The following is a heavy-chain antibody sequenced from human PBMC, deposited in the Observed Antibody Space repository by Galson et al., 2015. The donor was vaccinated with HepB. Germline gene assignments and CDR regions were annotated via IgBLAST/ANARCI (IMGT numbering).Heavy chain of an antibody. CDR1: GYTFTGYY. CDR3: ARGAVLAARQDYYYYMDV. CDR2: INPNSGGT. Sequence: SVKVSCKASGYTFTGYYMHWVRQAPGQGLEWMGWINPNSGGTNYAQKFQGRVTMTRDTSISTAYMELSRLRSDDTAVYYCARGAVLAARQDYYYYMDVWGKGTTVTVSS. J-gene: IGHJ6*03. D-gene: IGHD6-6*01. V-gene: IGHV1-2*02.